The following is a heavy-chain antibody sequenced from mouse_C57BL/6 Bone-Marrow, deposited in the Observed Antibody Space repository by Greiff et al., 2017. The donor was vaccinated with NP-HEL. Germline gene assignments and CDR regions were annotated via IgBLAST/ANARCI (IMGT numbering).Heavy chain of an antibody. V-gene: IGHV14-4*01. Sequence: VQLQQSGAELVRPGASVKLSCTASGFTITDDYMHWVKQRPGQGLEWIGWIVPENGDTDYASKFKGKATITADTSSNTAYLHLSSLTSEDTDVYYCTKSYWYFDVWGTGTTVTVSS. J-gene: IGHJ1*03. CDR1: GFTITDDY. CDR3: TKSYWYFDV. CDR2: IVPENGDT.